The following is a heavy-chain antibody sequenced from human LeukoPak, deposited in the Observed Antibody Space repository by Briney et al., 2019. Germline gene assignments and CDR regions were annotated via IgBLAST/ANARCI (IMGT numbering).Heavy chain of an antibody. J-gene: IGHJ5*01. D-gene: IGHD1-26*01. CDR1: GYSLSELS. CDR3: ATEKDLLLDS. Sequence: ASVRVSCKVSGYSLSELSTHWVRQAPGQGLEWMGGFDPGDDETIYAQKFQGRVTMTEDTSTDTAYLELSSLRSEDTAVYFCATEKDLLLDSWGQGTPVTVSS. V-gene: IGHV1-24*01. CDR2: FDPGDDET.